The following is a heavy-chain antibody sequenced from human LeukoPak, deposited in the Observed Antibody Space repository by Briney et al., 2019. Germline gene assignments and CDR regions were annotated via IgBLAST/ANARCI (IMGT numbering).Heavy chain of an antibody. J-gene: IGHJ3*02. CDR2: IYYSGST. Sequence: SETLSLTCTVSGGSVSSGSYYWSWIRQPPGKGLEWIGYIYYSGSTNYNPSLKSRVTISVDTSKNQFSLKLSSVTAADTAVYYCARESPKDAFDIWGQGTMVTVSS. CDR1: GGSVSSGSYY. CDR3: ARESPKDAFDI. V-gene: IGHV4-61*01.